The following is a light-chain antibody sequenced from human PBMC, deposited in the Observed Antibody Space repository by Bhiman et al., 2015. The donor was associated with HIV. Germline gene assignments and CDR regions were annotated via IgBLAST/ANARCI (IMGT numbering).Light chain of an antibody. CDR2: RNS. CDR1: TSNIGSNA. CDR3: ATWDDSLSAWV. Sequence: QSVLTQPSSASGTPGQRVTISCSGSTSNIGSNAANWYQQLPGTAPKLLIYRNSQRPSGVPDRFSGSKSATSASLAINGLQAEDEAHYYCATWDDSLSAWVFGGGTHVTVL. V-gene: IGLV1-44*01. J-gene: IGLJ3*02.